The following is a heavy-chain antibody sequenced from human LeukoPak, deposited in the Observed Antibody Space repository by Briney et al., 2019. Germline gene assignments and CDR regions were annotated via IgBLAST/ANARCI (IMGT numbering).Heavy chain of an antibody. CDR2: IIPIFGTA. D-gene: IGHD7-27*01. J-gene: IGHJ5*02. CDR1: GGTFSSYA. V-gene: IGHV1-69*13. CDR3: ARDHWGSGMAHAA. Sequence: ASVKVSCKASGGTFSSYAISWVRQAPGQGLEWIGGIIPIFGTANYAQKFQGRVTITADESTSTAYMELSSLRSEDTAVYYCARDHWGSGMAHAAWGQGTLVTVSS.